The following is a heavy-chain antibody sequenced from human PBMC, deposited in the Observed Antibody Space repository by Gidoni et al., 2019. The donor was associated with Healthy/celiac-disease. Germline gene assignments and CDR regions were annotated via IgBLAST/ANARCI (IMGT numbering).Heavy chain of an antibody. CDR2: IYWNDDK. Sequence: QITLKESGPTLVKPTQTLTLTCPFPGLSLSTSGAGWGWIRQPPGKALEWRALIYWNDDKRYSPSLKSRLTITKDTSKTQMVLTMTNMDPVDTATYYCAHRHSSSASGRNAFDIWGQGTMVTVSS. CDR3: AHRHSSSASGRNAFDI. J-gene: IGHJ3*02. D-gene: IGHD6-25*01. V-gene: IGHV2-5*01. CDR1: GLSLSTSGAG.